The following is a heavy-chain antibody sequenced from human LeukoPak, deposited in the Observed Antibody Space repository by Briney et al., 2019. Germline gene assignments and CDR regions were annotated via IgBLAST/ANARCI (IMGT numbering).Heavy chain of an antibody. CDR2: IYYSGST. J-gene: IGHJ4*02. CDR1: NGSINSGGYY. D-gene: IGHD6-6*01. CDR3: ARVRGIADRLSGYFDC. Sequence: SETLSLTCTVSNGSINSGGYYWSWVRQHPGKGLEWIGHIYYSGSTYYNPSLKSRLTISVDTSKNQFSLKLTSVTAADTAMYYCARVRGIADRLSGYFDCWGQGTLVTVSS. V-gene: IGHV4-31*03.